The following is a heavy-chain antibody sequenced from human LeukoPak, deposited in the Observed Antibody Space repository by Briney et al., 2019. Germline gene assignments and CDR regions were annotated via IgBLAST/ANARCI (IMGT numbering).Heavy chain of an antibody. CDR3: ARGWQQLVNY. CDR1: GGSISSGGYS. D-gene: IGHD6-13*01. J-gene: IGHJ4*02. V-gene: IGHV4-30-2*01. Sequence: PSETLSLTCAVSGGSISSGGYSWSWIRQPPGKGLEWTGYIYHSGSTYYNPSLKSRVTISVDRSKNQFSLKLSSVTAADTAVYYCARGWQQLVNYWGQGTLVTVSS. CDR2: IYHSGST.